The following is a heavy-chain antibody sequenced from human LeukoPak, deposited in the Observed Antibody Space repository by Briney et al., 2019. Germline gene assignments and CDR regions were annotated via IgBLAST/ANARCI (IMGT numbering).Heavy chain of an antibody. CDR1: GFTFNNAW. CDR3: TTEAYYYGSGRVNDAFDI. CDR2: IKSKTDGGTT. J-gene: IGHJ3*02. Sequence: GGSLRLSCAASGFTFNNAWMTWVRQAPGKGLEWVGRIKSKTDGGTTDYAAPVKGRFTISRDDSKNTLYLQMNSLKTEDTAVYYCTTEAYYYGSGRVNDAFDIWGQGTMVTVSS. V-gene: IGHV3-15*01. D-gene: IGHD3-10*01.